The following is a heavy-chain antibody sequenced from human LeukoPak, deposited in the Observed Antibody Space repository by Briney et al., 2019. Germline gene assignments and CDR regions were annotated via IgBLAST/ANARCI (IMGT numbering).Heavy chain of an antibody. CDR2: IYYSGST. CDR1: GGTITSYY. J-gene: IGHJ4*02. CDR3: AREMFSYGYDY. V-gene: IGHV4-59*01. Sequence: SETLSLTCTVSGGTITSYYWSWIRQSPGKGLEWIGYIYYSGSTNYNPSLKSRVTISVDTSKNQISLKLSSVTAADTAVYYCAREMFSYGYDYWGQGTLVTVSS. D-gene: IGHD5-18*01.